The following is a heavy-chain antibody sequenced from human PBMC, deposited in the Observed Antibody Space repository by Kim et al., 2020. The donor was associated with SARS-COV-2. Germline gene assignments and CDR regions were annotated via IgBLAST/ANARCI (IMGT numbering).Heavy chain of an antibody. CDR3: ARDYYDYVWGSYRQYYFDY. J-gene: IGHJ4*02. Sequence: SETLSLTCAVSGGSISSSNWWSWVRQPPGKWLEWIGEIYHSGSTNYNPSLKSRVTISVDKSKNQFSLKLSSVTAADTAVYYCARDYYDYVWGSYRQYYFDYWGQGTLVTVSS. D-gene: IGHD3-16*02. V-gene: IGHV4-4*02. CDR2: IYHSGST. CDR1: GGSISSSNW.